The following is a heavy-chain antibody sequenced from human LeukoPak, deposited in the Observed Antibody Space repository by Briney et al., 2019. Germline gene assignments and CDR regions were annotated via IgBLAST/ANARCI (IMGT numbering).Heavy chain of an antibody. CDR3: ARLTNDFWSGSSLDY. CDR1: GGSISSYY. D-gene: IGHD3-3*01. Sequence: SETLSLTCTVSGGSISSYYWSWIRLPAGKGLEWIGRIYTSGSTNYNPSLKSRVTMSVDTSKNQFSLKLSSVTAADTAVYYCARLTNDFWSGSSLDYWGQGTLVTVSS. CDR2: IYTSGST. J-gene: IGHJ4*02. V-gene: IGHV4-4*07.